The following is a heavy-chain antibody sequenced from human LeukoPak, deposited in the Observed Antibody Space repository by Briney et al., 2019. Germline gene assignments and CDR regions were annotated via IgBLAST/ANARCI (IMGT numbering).Heavy chain of an antibody. CDR1: GFIFDDYA. CDR2: TSWNSGSI. Sequence: GGSLRLSCAASGFIFDDYAMHWVRQAPGKGLEWVSGTSWNSGSIGYADSVKGRFTISRDNAKNSLYLQMNSLRAEDTALYYCAKDIGGWSAVFDYWGQGTLVTVSS. D-gene: IGHD6-19*01. J-gene: IGHJ4*02. CDR3: AKDIGGWSAVFDY. V-gene: IGHV3-9*01.